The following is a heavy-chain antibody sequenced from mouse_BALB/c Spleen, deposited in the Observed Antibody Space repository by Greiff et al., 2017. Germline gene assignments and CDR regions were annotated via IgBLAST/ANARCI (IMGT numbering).Heavy chain of an antibody. D-gene: IGHD4-1*01. CDR2: IYPGNSDT. CDR1: GYSFTSYW. V-gene: IGHV1-5*01. Sequence: VQLQQSGTVLARPGASVKMSCKASGYSFTSYWMHWVKQRPGQGLEWIGAIYPGNSDTSYNQKFKGKAKLTAVTSASTAYMELSSLTNEDSAVYYCTRGLTGLYFDYWGQGTTLTVSS. J-gene: IGHJ2*01. CDR3: TRGLTGLYFDY.